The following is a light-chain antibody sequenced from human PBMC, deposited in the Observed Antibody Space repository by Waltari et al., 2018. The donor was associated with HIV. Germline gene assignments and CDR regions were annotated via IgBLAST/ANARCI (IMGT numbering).Light chain of an antibody. Sequence: DIQMTQSPPTLSASVGDRVTITCRASQSVSSSLAWYQQKPGEAPNLLIFKASSLQNGVPPRFSGSGSGTDFTLTISGLQPDDFATYYCQQYLTFSRTFGQGTQV. J-gene: IGKJ1*01. CDR3: QQYLTFSRT. CDR1: QSVSSS. CDR2: KAS. V-gene: IGKV1-5*03.